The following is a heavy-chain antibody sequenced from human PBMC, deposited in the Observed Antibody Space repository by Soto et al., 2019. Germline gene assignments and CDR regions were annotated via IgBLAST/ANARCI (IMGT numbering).Heavy chain of an antibody. Sequence: GGSLRLSCAASGFTFDDYAMHWVRQAPGKGLEWVSGISWNSGSIGYADSVKGRFTISRDNAKNSLYLQMNSLRAEDTALYYCAKEGGSDYTAFDIWGQGTMVTVSS. CDR1: GFTFDDYA. CDR3: AKEGGSDYTAFDI. J-gene: IGHJ3*02. V-gene: IGHV3-9*01. D-gene: IGHD1-26*01. CDR2: ISWNSGSI.